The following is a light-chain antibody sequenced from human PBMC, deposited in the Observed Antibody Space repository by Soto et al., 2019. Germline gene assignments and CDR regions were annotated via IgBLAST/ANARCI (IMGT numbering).Light chain of an antibody. Sequence: EFVLTQSPGTLSLSPGERATLSCRASQSVADSYLAWYQQKPGRAPRLLFYAATRRATGIPDRFSGSGSGTDFTLTISSLEPEDFAVYYCQQRTNWPPWTFGQGTKVDIK. CDR2: AAT. CDR3: QQRTNWPPWT. CDR1: QSVADSY. V-gene: IGKV3D-20*02. J-gene: IGKJ1*01.